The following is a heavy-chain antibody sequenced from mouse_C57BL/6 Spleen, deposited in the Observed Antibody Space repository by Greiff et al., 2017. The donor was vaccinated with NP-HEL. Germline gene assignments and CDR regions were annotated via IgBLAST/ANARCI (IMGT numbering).Heavy chain of an antibody. CDR2: INPNNGGT. CDR3: AAPYSGDY. V-gene: IGHV1-26*01. Sequence: EVQLQQSGPELVKPGASVKISCKASGYTFTDYYMNWVKQSHGKSLEWIGDINPNNGGTRYNQKFKGKATLTVDKSSSTAYMELRSLTSEDSAVYYCAAPYSGDYWGQGTTLTVSS. D-gene: IGHD3-1*01. J-gene: IGHJ2*01. CDR1: GYTFTDYY.